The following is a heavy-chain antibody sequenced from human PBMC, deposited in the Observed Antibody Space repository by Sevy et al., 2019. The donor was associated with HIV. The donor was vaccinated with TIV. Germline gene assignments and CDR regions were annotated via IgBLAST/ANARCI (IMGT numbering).Heavy chain of an antibody. V-gene: IGHV4-30-2*01. Sequence: SETLSLTCAVSGGSISSGGYSWNWIRPPQGEGLEWIGYIFHTGSTYYNPSLKRRVTISVDRSKNQFSLQLSSLTAADTAIYYCARAAATVTTVTHFDHWGQGTLVTVSS. CDR2: IFHTGST. D-gene: IGHD4-17*01. CDR1: GGSISSGGYS. CDR3: ARAAATVTTVTHFDH. J-gene: IGHJ4*02.